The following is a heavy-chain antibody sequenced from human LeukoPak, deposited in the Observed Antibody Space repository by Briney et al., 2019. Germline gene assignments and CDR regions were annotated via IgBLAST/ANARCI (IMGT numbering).Heavy chain of an antibody. CDR2: ISSSGSTI. D-gene: IGHD7-27*01. Sequence: GGSLRLSCVASGFTFSDYYKSWIRQAPGKGLERGLYISSSGSTIYYADSVKGRFTISRDNAKNSLYLQMNSLRAEDTAVYYCARDRDWGSVNNFDYWGQGTLVTVSS. CDR1: GFTFSDYY. CDR3: ARDRDWGSVNNFDY. V-gene: IGHV3-11*01. J-gene: IGHJ4*02.